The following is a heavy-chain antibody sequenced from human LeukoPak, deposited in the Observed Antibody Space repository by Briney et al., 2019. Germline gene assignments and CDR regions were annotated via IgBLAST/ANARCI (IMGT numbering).Heavy chain of an antibody. V-gene: IGHV3-64D*06. CDR2: ISSNGGNT. D-gene: IGHD2-15*01. Sequence: GGSLRLSCAASGFNFNNAWMSWVRQAPGKGLEYVSGISSNGGNTRYADSVKGRFTISRDNSKNTLYLQMSSLRADDTAVYYCVKAPGYCSGGRCYEKYYFGLDVWGQGTTVTVSS. J-gene: IGHJ6*02. CDR3: VKAPGYCSGGRCYEKYYFGLDV. CDR1: GFNFNNAW.